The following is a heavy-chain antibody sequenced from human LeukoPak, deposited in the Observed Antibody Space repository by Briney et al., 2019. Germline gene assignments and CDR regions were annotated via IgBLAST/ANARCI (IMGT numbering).Heavy chain of an antibody. CDR3: ARGDFIMITFGGVIVRFGY. CDR2: ISSSSSYI. D-gene: IGHD3-16*02. J-gene: IGHJ4*02. V-gene: IGHV3-21*01. CDR1: GFTFSSYS. Sequence: GGSLRLSCAASGFTFSSYSMNWVRQAPGKGLEWVSSISSSSSYIYYADSVKGRFTISRDNAKNSLYLQMNSLRAEDTAVYYCARGDFIMITFGGVIVRFGYWGQGTLVTVSS.